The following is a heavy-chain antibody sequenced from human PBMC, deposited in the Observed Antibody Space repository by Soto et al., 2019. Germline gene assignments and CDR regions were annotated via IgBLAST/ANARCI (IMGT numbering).Heavy chain of an antibody. CDR3: AKRHYYGSGHFALPX. J-gene: IGHJ4*03. Sequence: GGSLRLSCAGSGFTFSTNAMSWVRQAPGKGLEWVSTISCNGDRSDYAYPVKVRFTVSIHNSKNTLYLQMNSLLAEDTAVYYCAKRHYYGSGHFALPXWGKGTLVTVSX. CDR2: ISCNGDRS. V-gene: IGHV3-23*01. D-gene: IGHD3-10*01. CDR1: GFTFSTNA.